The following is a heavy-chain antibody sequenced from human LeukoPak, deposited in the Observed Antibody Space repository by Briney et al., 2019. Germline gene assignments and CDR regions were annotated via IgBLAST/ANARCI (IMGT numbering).Heavy chain of an antibody. CDR1: GGSFSGYY. V-gene: IGHV4-34*01. CDR3: ARGGWSGYRYYFDY. Sequence: PSETLSLTCAVYGGSFSGYYWSWIRQPPGKGLEWIGEINHSGSTNYNPSLKSRVTISVDTSKNQFSLKLSSVTAADTAVYYCARGGWSGYRYYFDYWGQGTLVTVSS. D-gene: IGHD3-3*01. CDR2: INHSGST. J-gene: IGHJ4*02.